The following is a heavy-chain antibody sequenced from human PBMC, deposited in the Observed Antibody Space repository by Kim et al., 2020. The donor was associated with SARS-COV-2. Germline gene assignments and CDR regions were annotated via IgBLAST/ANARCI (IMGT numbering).Heavy chain of an antibody. Sequence: GGSLRLSCAASGFTFSTYAMTWVRQAPGKGLEWVSAISGGGSSTLYADSVKGRFTISRDNSKNTLYLQMNSLRVEDTAIYYCAKRHGSGSYYSDYWGQGT. J-gene: IGHJ4*02. V-gene: IGHV3-23*01. CDR1: GFTFSTYA. CDR2: ISGGGSST. CDR3: AKRHGSGSYYSDY. D-gene: IGHD3-10*01.